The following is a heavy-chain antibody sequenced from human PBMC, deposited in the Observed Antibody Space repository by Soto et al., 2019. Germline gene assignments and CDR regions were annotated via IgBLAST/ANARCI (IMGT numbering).Heavy chain of an antibody. D-gene: IGHD1-26*01. J-gene: IGHJ4*02. V-gene: IGHV1-8*01. CDR3: ARGVTAGVDY. CDR1: GYSFSSLD. CDR2: MQPRDGRT. Sequence: QVQLVQSGAEVREPGASVKVSCKASGYSFSSLDINWVRQTTGQGLEWMGWMQPRDGRTGYAQKFQGRVTMTRDTSIITAYMELSSLTSDDTAFYYCARGVTAGVDYWGQGTLVTVSS.